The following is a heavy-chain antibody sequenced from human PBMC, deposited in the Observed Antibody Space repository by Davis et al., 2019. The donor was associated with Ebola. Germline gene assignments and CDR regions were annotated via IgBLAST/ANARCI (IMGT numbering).Heavy chain of an antibody. CDR1: GFSFYSYW. Sequence: GGSLRLSCAASGFSFYSYWMTWVRQAPGKGLEWVANINHDGSEKYYLDSVKGRFTISRDNAKNSVDLQMHSLGAEDTAVYYCARERLSGFWSGYPDYWGQGTLVTVSS. CDR3: ARERLSGFWSGYPDY. V-gene: IGHV3-7*01. CDR2: INHDGSEK. J-gene: IGHJ4*02. D-gene: IGHD3-3*01.